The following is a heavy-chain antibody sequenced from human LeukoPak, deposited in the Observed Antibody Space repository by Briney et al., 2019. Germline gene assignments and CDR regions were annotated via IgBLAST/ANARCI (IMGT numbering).Heavy chain of an antibody. V-gene: IGHV3-21*01. CDR2: ISTSSSYI. D-gene: IGHD3-3*01. J-gene: IGHJ3*02. CDR3: ARDRGFLEWLLMTDAFDI. Sequence: GGSLRLSCAASGFTFNRYNMHWVRRAPGKGLEWVSSISTSSSYIYYADSVRGRFTISRDNAKNSLYLQMNSLRAEDTAVYYCARDRGFLEWLLMTDAFDIWGQGTMVTVSS. CDR1: GFTFNRYN.